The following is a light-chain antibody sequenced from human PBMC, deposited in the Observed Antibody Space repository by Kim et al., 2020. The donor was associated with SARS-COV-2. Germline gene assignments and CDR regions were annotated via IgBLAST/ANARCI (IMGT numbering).Light chain of an antibody. CDR3: QQYSNSSPWT. Sequence: DIQMTQSPSTLSASVGDRVTITCRASQSISSWLAWYQQKPGKAPNLLIYDASSLESGVPSRFSGSGSGTEFTLTISSLQPDDFATYYCQQYSNSSPWTFGLGTKVCIK. CDR2: DAS. J-gene: IGKJ1*01. V-gene: IGKV1-5*01. CDR1: QSISSW.